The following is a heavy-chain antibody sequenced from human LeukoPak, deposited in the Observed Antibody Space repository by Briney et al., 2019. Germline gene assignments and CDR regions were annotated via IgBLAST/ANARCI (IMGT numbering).Heavy chain of an antibody. V-gene: IGHV3-74*01. CDR1: GFTFSDFW. D-gene: IGHD6-6*01. Sequence: GVSLRLSCAVSGFTFSDFWMQWVRGVPGKGLVWVSRINGDGSTTDYADSVKGRFTISRDNAKNTLYLQMNSLRAEDTAVYYCARDGLPAARDIWGQGTMVTVSS. CDR2: INGDGSTT. J-gene: IGHJ3*02. CDR3: ARDGLPAARDI.